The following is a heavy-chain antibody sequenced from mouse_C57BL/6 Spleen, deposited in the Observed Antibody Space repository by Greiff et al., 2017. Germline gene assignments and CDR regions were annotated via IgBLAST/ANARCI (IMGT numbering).Heavy chain of an antibody. J-gene: IGHJ1*03. Sequence: QVQLQQPGAELVMPGASVKLSCKASGYTFTSYWMHWVKQRPGQGLEWIGEIDPSDSYTNYNQKFKGKSTLTVDKSSSTAYMQLSSLTSEDSAVYYCARTVYCGSRDGYFDVWGTGTTLTVSS. CDR3: ARTVYCGSRDGYFDV. D-gene: IGHD1-1*01. CDR1: GYTFTSYW. V-gene: IGHV1-69*01. CDR2: IDPSDSYT.